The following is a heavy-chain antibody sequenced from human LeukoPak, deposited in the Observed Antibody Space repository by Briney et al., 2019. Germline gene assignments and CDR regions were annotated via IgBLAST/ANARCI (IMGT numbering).Heavy chain of an antibody. CDR2: ISSSSNYI. V-gene: IGHV3-21*01. D-gene: IGHD2-8*01. Sequence: GGSLRLSCAASGFTFRTYSMNWVRQAPGKGLGWVSFISSSSNYIHYADSGKGRFPISRDNAQNSLYLQMDSLRAEDAAVYYCTRGRISCNNVRCHRGWFGPWGQGTLVTVSS. CDR3: TRGRISCNNVRCHRGWFGP. J-gene: IGHJ5*02. CDR1: GFTFRTYS.